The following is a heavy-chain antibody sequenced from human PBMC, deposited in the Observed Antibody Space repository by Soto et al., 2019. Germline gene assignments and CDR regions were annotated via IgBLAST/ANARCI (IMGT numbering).Heavy chain of an antibody. J-gene: IGHJ6*02. V-gene: IGHV4-59*12. CDR1: GGSISTYY. D-gene: IGHD2-21*02. Sequence: SETLSLTCTVSGGSISTYYWSWVRQPPGKGLEWIGYIYYSGSTYYNPSPKSRVTISVDTSKNQFSLKLSSVTAADTAVYYCARDLWGYCGTDCYPLDVWGQGTTVTVS. CDR2: IYYSGST. CDR3: ARDLWGYCGTDCYPLDV.